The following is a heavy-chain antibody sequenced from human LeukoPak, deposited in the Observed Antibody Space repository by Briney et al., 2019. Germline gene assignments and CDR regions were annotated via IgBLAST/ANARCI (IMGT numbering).Heavy chain of an antibody. CDR2: IYTGDSDT. D-gene: IGHD3-9*01. CDR1: GCGFTSYW. J-gene: IGHJ4*02. Sequence: GEALKISCKGSGCGFTSYWIGWGRRMPGKGGEWRGIIYTGDSDTRYSPSFQGQVTISADKSISTAYLQWSSLKASDTAMYYCARLFKKTYYDILTGYYTAFDYWGQGTLVTVSS. V-gene: IGHV5-51*01. CDR3: ARLFKKTYYDILTGYYTAFDY.